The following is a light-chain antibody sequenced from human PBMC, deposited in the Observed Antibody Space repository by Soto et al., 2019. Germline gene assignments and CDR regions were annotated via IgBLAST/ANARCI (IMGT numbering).Light chain of an antibody. CDR3: QHSYSTLET. Sequence: DIHMTQSPSSLSASVGDRVTITCRASQGISSYLNWYQQKPGKASKLLIYAASSLQSGVPSRFSGSGYGTGFALTISSLHREAFATYYCQHSYSTLETFGQGTTVDI. CDR1: QGISSY. CDR2: AAS. V-gene: IGKV1-39*01. J-gene: IGKJ1*01.